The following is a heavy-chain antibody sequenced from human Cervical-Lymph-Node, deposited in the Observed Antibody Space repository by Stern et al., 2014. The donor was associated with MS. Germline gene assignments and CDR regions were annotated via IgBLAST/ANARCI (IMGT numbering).Heavy chain of an antibody. CDR1: GYTLTELF. CDR3: ASQLWARAFDP. V-gene: IGHV1-24*01. CDR2: FDPEDGDT. Sequence: QVQLVESGDEVKKPGASVKGSCKVSGYTLTELFMHWVRQAPGKGLAWMGGFDPEDGDTIYAQKFQGRVNLTVENSTDTDYMAPSRLRSEDTAVYYCASQLWARAFDPCGQGTLVTVSS. D-gene: IGHD3-16*01. J-gene: IGHJ5*02.